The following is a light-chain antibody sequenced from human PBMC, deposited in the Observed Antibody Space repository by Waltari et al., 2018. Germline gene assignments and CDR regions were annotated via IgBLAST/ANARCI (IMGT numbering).Light chain of an antibody. CDR2: DVS. V-gene: IGLV2-14*03. CDR1: SSDIGNYNY. J-gene: IGLJ1*01. CDR3: SSYTNRATLRV. Sequence: QSALAQPASVSGSPGQSIAISCTGTSSDIGNYNYVSWYQQHPGKAPKPLLYDVSDRPPGVSRLCSGSKSGNKATLTISGLQADDEADYYCSSYTNRATLRVFGTGTKVTVL.